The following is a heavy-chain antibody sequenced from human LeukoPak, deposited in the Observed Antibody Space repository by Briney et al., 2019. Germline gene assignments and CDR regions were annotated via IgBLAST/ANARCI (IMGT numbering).Heavy chain of an antibody. CDR2: IYHSGST. CDR1: GGSISSGGYY. V-gene: IGHV4-30-2*01. D-gene: IGHD6-6*01. CDR3: ARVAARRFDY. J-gene: IGHJ4*02. Sequence: PSETLSLTCTVSGGSISSGGYYWSWIRQPPGKGLEWIGYIYHSGSTYYNPSLKSRVTISVDRSKNQFSLKLSSVTAADTAVYYCARVAARRFDYWGQGTLVTVSS.